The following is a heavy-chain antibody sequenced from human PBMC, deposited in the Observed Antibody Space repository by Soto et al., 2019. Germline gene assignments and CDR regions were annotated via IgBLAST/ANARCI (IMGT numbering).Heavy chain of an antibody. D-gene: IGHD6-13*01. CDR1: GYTFTSYA. J-gene: IGHJ5*02. V-gene: IGHV1-3*01. CDR3: ARVSHPPSYSSSWYWFGP. Sequence: ASVKVSCKASGYTFTSYAMHWVRQAPGQRLEWMGWINAGNGNTKYSQKFQGRVTITRDTSASTAYMELSSLRSEDTAVYYCARVSHPPSYSSSWYWFGPWGQGTLVTVSS. CDR2: INAGNGNT.